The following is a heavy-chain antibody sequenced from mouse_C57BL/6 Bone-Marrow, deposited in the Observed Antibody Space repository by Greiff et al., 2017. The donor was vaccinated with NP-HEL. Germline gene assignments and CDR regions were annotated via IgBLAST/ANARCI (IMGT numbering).Heavy chain of an antibody. CDR2: FYPGSGSI. CDR1: GYTFTEYT. D-gene: IGHD2-4*01. J-gene: IGHJ1*03. V-gene: IGHV1-62-2*01. CDR3: ARHEDYDYGGAHWYFDV. Sequence: VKPGASVKLSCKASGYTFTEYTIHWVKQRSGQGLEWIGWFYPGSGSIKYNEKFKDKATLTADKSSSTVYMELSRLTSEDSAVYFCARHEDYDYGGAHWYFDVWGTGTTVTVSS.